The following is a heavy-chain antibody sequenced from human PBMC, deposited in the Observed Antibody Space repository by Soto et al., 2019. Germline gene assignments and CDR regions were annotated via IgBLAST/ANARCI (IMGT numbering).Heavy chain of an antibody. J-gene: IGHJ4*02. Sequence: QVQLVQSGGGVVQPGRSLRLPCAASGFDFSKFGFQWVRQAPGKGLEWAAVIWADGTTKYYAESVKGRFTISRDNSRNTLYLQMSGLRAEDTAVYFCARERVYDDNYDSFDYWGQGALVTVSS. CDR3: ARERVYDDNYDSFDY. V-gene: IGHV3-33*01. CDR1: GFDFSKFG. D-gene: IGHD3-22*01. CDR2: IWADGTTK.